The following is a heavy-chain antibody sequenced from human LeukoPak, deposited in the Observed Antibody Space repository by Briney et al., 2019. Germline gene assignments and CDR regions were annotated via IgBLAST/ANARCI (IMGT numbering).Heavy chain of an antibody. V-gene: IGHV3-30-3*01. CDR3: ARDLSSPPYCSSTSCYVYYYGMDV. Sequence: PGGSLRLSCAASGFTFSSYAMRWVRQAPGKGLEWVAVISYDGSNKYYADSVKGRFTNSRDNSKNTLYLQMNSLRAEDTAVYYCARDLSSPPYCSSTSCYVYYYGMDVWGQGTTVTVSS. J-gene: IGHJ6*02. CDR1: GFTFSSYA. CDR2: ISYDGSNK. D-gene: IGHD2-2*01.